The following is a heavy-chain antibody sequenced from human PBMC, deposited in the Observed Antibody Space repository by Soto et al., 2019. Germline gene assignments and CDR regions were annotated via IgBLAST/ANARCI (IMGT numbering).Heavy chain of an antibody. J-gene: IGHJ6*02. Sequence: QVQLVQSGGEVKKPGASVKVSCKTSGYSFTTYGISWVRQAPGQGLEWMGWISAYNGNTNYAQKLQGRVTMTTDTSTSTAYMELRSLRSDDTAVYYCAREGTAPYYSSGMDVWGQGSTVTVSS. D-gene: IGHD1-1*01. CDR1: GYSFTTYG. CDR2: ISAYNGNT. CDR3: AREGTAPYYSSGMDV. V-gene: IGHV1-18*01.